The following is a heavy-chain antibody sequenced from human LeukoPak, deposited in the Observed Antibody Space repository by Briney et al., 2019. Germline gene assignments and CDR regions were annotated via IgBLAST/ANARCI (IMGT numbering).Heavy chain of an antibody. CDR2: IWYDGSNK. V-gene: IGHV3-33*01. D-gene: IGHD1-26*01. CDR1: GFTFSSYG. J-gene: IGHJ4*02. CDR3: AVTKSGSYYEYYFDY. Sequence: PGRPLRLSCAASGFTFSSYGMHWVRQAPGKGLEWVAVIWYDGSNKYYADSVKGRFTISRDNSKNTLYLQMNSLRAEDTAVYYCAVTKSGSYYEYYFDYWGQGTLVTVSS.